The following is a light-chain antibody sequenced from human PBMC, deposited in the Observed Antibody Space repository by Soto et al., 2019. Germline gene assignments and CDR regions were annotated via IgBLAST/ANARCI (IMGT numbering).Light chain of an antibody. Sequence: QSALTQPASVSGSPGQSITISCTGTSSDVGGYNYVSWYQQLPGKAPKLMIYEVTNRPSGVSNRFSGSKSGNTASLTISGLQAEDEADYYCSSYTSSRIYVFGNGTKLTVL. CDR2: EVT. CDR1: SSDVGGYNY. V-gene: IGLV2-14*01. CDR3: SSYTSSRIYV. J-gene: IGLJ1*01.